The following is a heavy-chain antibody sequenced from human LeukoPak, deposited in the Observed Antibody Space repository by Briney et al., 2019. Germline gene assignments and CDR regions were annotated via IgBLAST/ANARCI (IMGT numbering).Heavy chain of an antibody. Sequence: GGSLRLSCSASGFSFSSYPMSWVRQAPGKGLEWVSAISGSGGSTYYADSVKGRFTISRDNSKNTLYLQMNSLRAEDTAVYYCAKDAPYDFWSGYDAFDIWGQGTMVTVSS. D-gene: IGHD3-3*01. J-gene: IGHJ3*02. CDR3: AKDAPYDFWSGYDAFDI. V-gene: IGHV3-23*01. CDR1: GFSFSSYP. CDR2: ISGSGGST.